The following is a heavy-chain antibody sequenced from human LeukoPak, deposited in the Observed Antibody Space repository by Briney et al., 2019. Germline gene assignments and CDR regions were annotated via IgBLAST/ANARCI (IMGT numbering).Heavy chain of an antibody. Sequence: SETLSLTCAVYGGSFSGYYWSWIRQPPGKGLEWIGEINHSGSTNYNPSLKSRVTISVDTSKNQFALRVNSVTAADTAVYYCARVLAEMAAVWRDDVFDIWGQGTMVTVSS. J-gene: IGHJ3*02. D-gene: IGHD5-24*01. CDR3: ARVLAEMAAVWRDDVFDI. CDR2: INHSGST. V-gene: IGHV4-34*01. CDR1: GGSFSGYY.